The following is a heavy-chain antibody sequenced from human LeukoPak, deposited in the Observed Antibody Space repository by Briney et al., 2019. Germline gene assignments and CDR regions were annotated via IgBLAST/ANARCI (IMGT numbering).Heavy chain of an antibody. V-gene: IGHV3-33*01. D-gene: IGHD6-19*01. CDR3: ARDRRYSSGWYHAFDI. CDR2: IWYDGSNK. Sequence: GWSLRLSCAASGFTFSSYGMHWVRQAPGKGLEWVAVIWYDGSNKYYADPVKGRFTISRDNSKNTLYLQMNSLRAEDTAVYYCARDRRYSSGWYHAFDIWGQGTMVTVSS. J-gene: IGHJ3*02. CDR1: GFTFSSYG.